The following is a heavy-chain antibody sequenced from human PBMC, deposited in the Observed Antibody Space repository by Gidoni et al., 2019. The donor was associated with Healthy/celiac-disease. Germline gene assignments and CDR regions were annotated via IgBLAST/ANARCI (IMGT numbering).Heavy chain of an antibody. CDR1: GGSISSGSYY. D-gene: IGHD1-7*01. Sequence: QVQLQESGPGLVKPSQTLSLTCTVSGGSISSGSYYWSWIRQPAGKGLEWIGRIYTSGSTNYNPSLKSRVTISVDTSKNQFSLKLSSVTAADTAVYYCARESGTRGWFDPWGQGTLVTVSS. CDR2: IYTSGST. CDR3: ARESGTRGWFDP. V-gene: IGHV4-61*02. J-gene: IGHJ5*02.